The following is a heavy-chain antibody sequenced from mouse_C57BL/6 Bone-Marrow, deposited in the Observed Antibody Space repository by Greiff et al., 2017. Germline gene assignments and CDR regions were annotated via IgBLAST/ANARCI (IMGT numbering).Heavy chain of an antibody. CDR3: TYGSSYRWYFDV. Sequence: FPSYGISLVKQRTGPGLEWIGEIYSRSGNTYYNEKFKGKATLTADKSSSTAYMARRSLTSEDSEVYFCTYGSSYRWYFDVWGTGTTVTVSS. J-gene: IGHJ1*03. CDR2: IYSRSGNT. D-gene: IGHD1-1*01. CDR1: FPSYG. V-gene: IGHV1-81*01.